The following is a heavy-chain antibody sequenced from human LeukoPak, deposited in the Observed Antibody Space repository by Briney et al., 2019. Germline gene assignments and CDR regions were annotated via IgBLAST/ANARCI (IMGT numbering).Heavy chain of an antibody. V-gene: IGHV4-61*02. D-gene: IGHD2-2*01. CDR3: ARVPTRYSSTGMRRGHFGYFDL. CDR2: IYTSGST. Sequence: SETLSLTCTVSGGSISSGSYYWSWIRQPAGKGLEWIGRIYTSGSTNYNPSLKSRVTISVDTSKNQFSLKLSSVTAADTAVDYWARVPTRYSSTGMRRGHFGYFDLWGRGTLVRVSS. CDR1: GGSISSGSYY. J-gene: IGHJ2*01.